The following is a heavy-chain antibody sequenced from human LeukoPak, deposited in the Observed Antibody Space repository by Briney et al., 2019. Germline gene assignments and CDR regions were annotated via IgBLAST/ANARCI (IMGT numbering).Heavy chain of an antibody. CDR2: IYTSGST. V-gene: IGHV4-61*02. CDR1: GGSISSGSYY. CDR3: ARDLRDDSSGYAWYFDY. Sequence: SQTLSLTCTVSGGSISSGSYYWSWIRQPAGKGLEWIGRIYTSGSTNYNPSLKSRVTISVDTSKNQFSLKLSSVTAADTAVYYCARDLRDDSSGYAWYFDYWGQGTLVTVS. D-gene: IGHD3-22*01. J-gene: IGHJ4*02.